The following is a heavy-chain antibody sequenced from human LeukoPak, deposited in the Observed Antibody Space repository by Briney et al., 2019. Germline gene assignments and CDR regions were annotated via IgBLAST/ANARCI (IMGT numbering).Heavy chain of an antibody. CDR1: GYSFTSYW. V-gene: IGHV5-51*01. CDR3: ARHTYYYDSSGYRPFDY. Sequence: GESLKISCKGSGYSFTSYWIGWVRQMPGKGLEWMGIIYPGDSDTRYSPSFQGQVTISADKSISTAYLQWSSLRASDTAMYYCARHTYYYDSSGYRPFDYWGQGTLVTVSS. CDR2: IYPGDSDT. D-gene: IGHD3-22*01. J-gene: IGHJ4*02.